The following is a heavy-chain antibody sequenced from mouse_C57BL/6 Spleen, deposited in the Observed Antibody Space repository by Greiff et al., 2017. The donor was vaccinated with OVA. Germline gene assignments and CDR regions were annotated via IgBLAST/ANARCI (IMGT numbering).Heavy chain of an antibody. J-gene: IGHJ4*01. CDR2: IYPGSGST. Sequence: VQLHQSGAELVKPGASVKMSCKASGYTFTSYWITWVKQRPGQGLEWIGDIYPGSGSTNYNEKFKSKATLTVDTSASTAYMQLSSLTSEDSAVYYCARARYYGSSSYAMDYWGQGTSVTVSS. V-gene: IGHV1-55*01. D-gene: IGHD1-1*01. CDR1: GYTFTSYW. CDR3: ARARYYGSSSYAMDY.